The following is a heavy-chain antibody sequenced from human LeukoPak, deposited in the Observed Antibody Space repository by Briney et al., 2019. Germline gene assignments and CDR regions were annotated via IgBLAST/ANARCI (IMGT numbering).Heavy chain of an antibody. Sequence: SQTLSLTCTVSGGSISSGDYYWSWIRQPPGKGLEWIGYIYYSGSTYYSPSLKSRVTISVDTSKNQFSLKLSSVTAADTAVYYCARVGALITIFGVVSDWGQGTLVTVSS. CDR3: ARVGALITIFGVVSD. J-gene: IGHJ4*02. CDR1: GGSISSGDYY. D-gene: IGHD3-3*01. V-gene: IGHV4-30-4*01. CDR2: IYYSGST.